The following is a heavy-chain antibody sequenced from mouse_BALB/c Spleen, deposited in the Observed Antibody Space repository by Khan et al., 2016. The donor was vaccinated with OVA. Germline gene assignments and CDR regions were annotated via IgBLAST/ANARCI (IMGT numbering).Heavy chain of an antibody. Sequence: QVQLKQSGAELVKPGASVKLSCKASGYTFTSYDINWVRQRPEQGLEWIGWIFPGDDSTKYNEKFKGKATLTSDKSSSTAYMQLSRLTSEDSAVYFGARHYSGAILYWYFDDWGAGTTVTVSS. V-gene: IGHV1S56*01. CDR1: GYTFTSYD. CDR2: IFPGDDST. J-gene: IGHJ1*01. CDR3: ARHYSGAILYWYFDD. D-gene: IGHD1-1*01.